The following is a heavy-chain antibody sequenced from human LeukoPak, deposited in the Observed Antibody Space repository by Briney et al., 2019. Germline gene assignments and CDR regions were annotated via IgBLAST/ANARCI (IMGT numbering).Heavy chain of an antibody. CDR2: IDWDDDK. Sequence: VSGPTLVNPTQTLXLTCTFSGFSLRTSGMCVSWIRQPPGKALEWLARIDWDDDKYYSTSLKTRLTISKDTSKNQVVLTMTNMDPVDTGTYYCARIHRYGPAGYYGMDVWGQGTTVTVSS. CDR1: GFSLRTSGMC. V-gene: IGHV2-70*11. J-gene: IGHJ6*02. CDR3: ARIHRYGPAGYYGMDV. D-gene: IGHD5-18*01.